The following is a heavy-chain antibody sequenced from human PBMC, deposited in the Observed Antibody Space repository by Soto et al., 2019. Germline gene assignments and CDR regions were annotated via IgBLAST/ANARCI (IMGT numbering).Heavy chain of an antibody. CDR1: GFTFDDYA. CDR2: ISWNSGSI. CDR3: AKDNGPDGVVGYYYGMDV. J-gene: IGHJ6*02. Sequence: GGSLRLSCAASGFTFDDYAMHWVRQAPGKGLEWVSGISWNSGSIGYADSVKGRFTISRDNAKNSLYLQMNSLRAEDTALYYCAKDNGPDGVVGYYYGMDVWGQGTTVTVSS. V-gene: IGHV3-9*01. D-gene: IGHD3-3*01.